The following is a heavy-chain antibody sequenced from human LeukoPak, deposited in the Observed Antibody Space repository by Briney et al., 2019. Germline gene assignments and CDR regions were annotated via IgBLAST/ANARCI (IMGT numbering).Heavy chain of an antibody. CDR2: IYYSGST. V-gene: IGHV4-59*08. J-gene: IGHJ6*02. CDR1: GGSISSYY. D-gene: IGHD3-16*01. Sequence: SETLSLTCTASGGSISSYYWSWIRQPPGKGLEWIGYIYYSGSTNYNPSLKSRVTISVDTSKNQFSLKLSSVTAADTAVYYCARLSGMINYYGMDVWGQGTTVTVSS. CDR3: ARLSGMINYYGMDV.